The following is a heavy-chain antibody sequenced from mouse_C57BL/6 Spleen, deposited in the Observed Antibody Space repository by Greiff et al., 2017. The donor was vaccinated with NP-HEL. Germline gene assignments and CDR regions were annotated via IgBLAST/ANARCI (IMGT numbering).Heavy chain of an antibody. Sequence: QVQLQQSGPELVKPGASVKISCKASGYAFSSSWMNWVKQRPGQGLEWIGRIYPGDGDTNYNGKFKGKATLTADKSSSTAYMQLSSLTSEDSAVYFCARRGDGYCDYWGKGTTLTVSS. CDR2: IYPGDGDT. CDR3: ARRGDGYCDY. D-gene: IGHD2-3*01. J-gene: IGHJ2*01. CDR1: GYAFSSSW. V-gene: IGHV1-82*01.